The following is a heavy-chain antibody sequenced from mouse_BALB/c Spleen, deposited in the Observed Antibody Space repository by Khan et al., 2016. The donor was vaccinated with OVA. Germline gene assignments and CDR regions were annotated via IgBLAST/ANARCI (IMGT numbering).Heavy chain of an antibody. CDR2: INTSTDYT. J-gene: IGHJ3*01. Sequence: VQLQESGAELAKPGASVKMSCKASGYTFTSYWMHWVKQRPGQGLEWIGYINTSTDYTEYNQKFKDKATLTADKSSSTAYMQLTSLTSEDSAVYYCVNHGSSSAWFTYGGQGTLVTVSA. CDR3: VNHGSSSAWFTY. V-gene: IGHV1-7*01. CDR1: GYTFTSYW. D-gene: IGHD1-1*01.